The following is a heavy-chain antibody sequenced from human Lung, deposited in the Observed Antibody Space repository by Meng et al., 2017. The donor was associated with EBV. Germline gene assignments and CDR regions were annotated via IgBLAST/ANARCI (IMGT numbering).Heavy chain of an antibody. CDR2: INHSGST. Sequence: QAQPQQWGAGLLKPSETLSLPCAVDGGSFSGYYWSWIRQPPGKGLEWIGEINHSGSTNYNPSLKSRVTISVDTSKNQFSLKLSSVSAADTAVYYCARGRIIGDSSGYSDYWGQGTLVTVSS. D-gene: IGHD3-22*01. CDR3: ARGRIIGDSSGYSDY. CDR1: GGSFSGYY. V-gene: IGHV4-34*01. J-gene: IGHJ4*02.